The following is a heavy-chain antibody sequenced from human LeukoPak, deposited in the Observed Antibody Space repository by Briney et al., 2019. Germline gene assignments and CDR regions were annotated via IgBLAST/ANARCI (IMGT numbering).Heavy chain of an antibody. J-gene: IGHJ5*02. CDR2: FDPEDGET. CDR3: AALTTANWFDP. CDR1: GYTLTELS. Sequence: ASVKVSCKVSGYTLTELSMHWVRQAPGKGLEWMGGFDPEDGETIYAQKFQGRVTITADESTSTAYMELSSLRSEDTAVYYCAALTTANWFDPWGQGTLVTVSS. V-gene: IGHV1-24*01. D-gene: IGHD4-17*01.